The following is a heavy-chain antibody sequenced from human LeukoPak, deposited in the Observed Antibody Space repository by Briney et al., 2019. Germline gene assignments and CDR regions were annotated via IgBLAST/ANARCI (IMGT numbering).Heavy chain of an antibody. D-gene: IGHD1-1*01. V-gene: IGHV4-59*01. CDR1: GGSISSYY. CDR3: ARDRGTWNDDGFDY. Sequence: SETLSLTCTVSGGSISSYYWSWIRQPPGKGLEWIGYIYYSGSTNYNPSLKSRVTISVDASKNQFSLKLSSVTAADTAVYYCARDRGTWNDDGFDYWGQGTLVTVSS. J-gene: IGHJ4*02. CDR2: IYYSGST.